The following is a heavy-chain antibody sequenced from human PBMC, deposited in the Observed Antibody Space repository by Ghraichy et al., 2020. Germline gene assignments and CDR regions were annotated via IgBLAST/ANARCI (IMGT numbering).Heavy chain of an antibody. D-gene: IGHD5-18*01. CDR2: IYPGDSDT. Sequence: GETLNISCKGSGYSFTSYWIGWVRQMPGKGLEWMGIIYPGDSDTRYSPSFQGQVTISADKSISTAYLQWSSLKASDTAMYYCARHPKRPSYGYSNWGGVGDYWGQGTLVTVSS. CDR1: GYSFTSYW. CDR3: ARHPKRPSYGYSNWGGVGDY. V-gene: IGHV5-51*01. J-gene: IGHJ4*02.